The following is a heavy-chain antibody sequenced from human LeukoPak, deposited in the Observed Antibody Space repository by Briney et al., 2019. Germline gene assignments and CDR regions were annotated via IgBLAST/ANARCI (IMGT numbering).Heavy chain of an antibody. D-gene: IGHD6-13*01. CDR2: ISSSSSYI. CDR1: GFTFSSYS. J-gene: IGHJ6*03. CDR3: ARTYSSSWGYYYYYYMDV. Sequence: GGSLRLSCAASGFTFSSYSMNWVRQAPGKGLEWVSSISSSSSYIYYADSVKGRFTISRDNAKNSLYLQMNSLRAEDTAVYYCARTYSSSWGYYYYYYMDVWGKGTTVTVSS. V-gene: IGHV3-21*01.